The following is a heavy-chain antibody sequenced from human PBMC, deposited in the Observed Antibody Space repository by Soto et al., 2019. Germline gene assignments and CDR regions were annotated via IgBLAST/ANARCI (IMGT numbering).Heavy chain of an antibody. Sequence: EVQLLESGGRLVQPGGSLRLSCVASGFTFSSYAMSWVRQAPGKGLEWVSAISGSGGSTYYADSVKGRFTISRDNSKNTLYLQMNSLRAEDTAVYYCAKGAYCSSTSCLFDYWGQGTLVTVSS. D-gene: IGHD2-2*01. V-gene: IGHV3-23*01. J-gene: IGHJ4*02. CDR1: GFTFSSYA. CDR3: AKGAYCSSTSCLFDY. CDR2: ISGSGGST.